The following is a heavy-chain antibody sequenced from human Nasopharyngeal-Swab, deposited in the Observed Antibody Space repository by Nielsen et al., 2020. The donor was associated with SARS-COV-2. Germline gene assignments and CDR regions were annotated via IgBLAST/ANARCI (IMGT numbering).Heavy chain of an antibody. CDR2: IYYSATT. D-gene: IGHD2-8*01. V-gene: IGHV4-39*01. J-gene: IGHJ5*02. Sequence: WIRQPQGKGLEWIGSIYYSATTYYNPSLKSRATLSVDRSKNQFSLKLSSVTAADTAVYYCARTARSTYCTTAACPPKVQWFDPWGQGNLVTVSS. CDR3: ARTARSTYCTTAACPPKVQWFDP.